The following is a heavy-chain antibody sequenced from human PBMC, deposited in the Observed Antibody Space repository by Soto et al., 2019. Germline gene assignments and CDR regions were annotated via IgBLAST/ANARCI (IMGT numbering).Heavy chain of an antibody. D-gene: IGHD5-12*01. CDR1: GGSISGYY. CDR3: AKYRRTDAEGYRLDF. CDR2: VYYSGST. J-gene: IGHJ4*02. V-gene: IGHV4-59*01. Sequence: NPSETLSLTCTLSGGSISGYYWSWIRQPPGKGLEWIGYVYYSGSTKYNPSLESRVTISVDMSNNQFSLMLTSATAADTAVYYCAKYRRTDAEGYRLDFWGQGTLVTVSS.